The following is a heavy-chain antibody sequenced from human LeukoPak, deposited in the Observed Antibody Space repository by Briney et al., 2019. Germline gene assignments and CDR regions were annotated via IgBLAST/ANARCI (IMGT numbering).Heavy chain of an antibody. Sequence: SETLSLTCTVSGGSISSYYWSWIRQPPGKGLEWIGYIYYSGSTNYNPSLKSRVTISVDTSKNQFPLKLSSVTAADTAVYYCARDSPGNYYDSSGYAFDIWGQGTMVTVSS. CDR2: IYYSGST. CDR3: ARDSPGNYYDSSGYAFDI. J-gene: IGHJ3*02. V-gene: IGHV4-59*01. D-gene: IGHD3-22*01. CDR1: GGSISSYY.